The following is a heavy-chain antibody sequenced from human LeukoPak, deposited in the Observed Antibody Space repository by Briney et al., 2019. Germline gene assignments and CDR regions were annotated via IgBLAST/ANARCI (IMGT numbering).Heavy chain of an antibody. CDR1: GGTFSSYA. Sequence: ASVKVSCKASGGTFSSYAISWVRQAPGQGLEWMGGIIPIFGTANYAQKFQGRVTITADESTSIAYMELSSLRSEDTAVYYCASGYYYDSSGYYYYYYYGMDVWGQGTTVTVSS. V-gene: IGHV1-69*13. CDR2: IIPIFGTA. D-gene: IGHD3-22*01. J-gene: IGHJ6*02. CDR3: ASGYYYDSSGYYYYYYYGMDV.